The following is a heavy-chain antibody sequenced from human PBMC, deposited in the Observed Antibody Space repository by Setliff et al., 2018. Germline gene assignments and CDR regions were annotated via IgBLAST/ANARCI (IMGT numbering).Heavy chain of an antibody. Sequence: LRLSCAASGFSFNTYAMSWVRQAPGKGLEWVSTIYSGDRNTFYTDSVKGRFTIFRDGSKNTLYLQMTSLRAEDTAVYYCAKPQVELRWGFESWGQGTLVTVSS. CDR2: IYSGDRNT. CDR1: GFSFNTYA. CDR3: AKPQVELRWGFES. V-gene: IGHV3-23*03. D-gene: IGHD1-26*01. J-gene: IGHJ4*02.